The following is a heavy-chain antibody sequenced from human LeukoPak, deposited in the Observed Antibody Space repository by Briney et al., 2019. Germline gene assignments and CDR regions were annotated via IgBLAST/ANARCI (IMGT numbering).Heavy chain of an antibody. V-gene: IGHV3-11*04. CDR3: ARDVYGGYEAYYFDY. CDR2: ISSSGSTI. CDR1: GFTFSDYY. Sequence: GGSLRLSCAASGFTFSDYYMSWIRQAPGKGLEWVSYISSSGSTIYYADSVKGRFTISRDNAKNSLYLQMNSLRAEDTAVYYCARDVYGGYEAYYFDYWGQGTLVTVSS. J-gene: IGHJ4*02. D-gene: IGHD5-12*01.